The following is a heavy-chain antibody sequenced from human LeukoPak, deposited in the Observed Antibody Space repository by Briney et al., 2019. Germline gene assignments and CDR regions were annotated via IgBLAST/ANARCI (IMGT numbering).Heavy chain of an antibody. D-gene: IGHD2-15*01. CDR1: GFTFSDYY. Sequence: PGGSLRLSCAASGFTFSDYYLSWIRQAPGKGLEWVSYISSSSSYTNYADSVKGRFTISRDNAKNSLYLQMNSLRAEGTAVYYCARESCSGGSCYYFDYWGQGTLVTVSS. V-gene: IGHV3-11*06. J-gene: IGHJ4*02. CDR3: ARESCSGGSCYYFDY. CDR2: ISSSSSYT.